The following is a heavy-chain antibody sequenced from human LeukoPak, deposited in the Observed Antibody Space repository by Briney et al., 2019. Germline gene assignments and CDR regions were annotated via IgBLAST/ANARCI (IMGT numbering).Heavy chain of an antibody. J-gene: IGHJ4*02. CDR2: ISGGGGST. Sequence: NLSCPYYGLTHTRYSMNWVRQAPGKGLEWDSTISGGGGSTYYADSVKGRFAISRDNSKNTLYLQVNSLRAEDTAVYYCAKGGKWDVTPFDYWGQGTLVTVPS. CDR3: AKGGKWDVTPFDY. D-gene: IGHD1-26*01. CDR1: GLTHTRYS. V-gene: IGHV3-23*01.